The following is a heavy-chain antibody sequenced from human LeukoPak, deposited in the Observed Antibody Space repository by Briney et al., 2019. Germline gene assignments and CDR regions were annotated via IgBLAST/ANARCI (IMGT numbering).Heavy chain of an antibody. D-gene: IGHD6-19*01. CDR1: GYTFSSYD. CDR2: MNPNSGNT. J-gene: IGHJ4*02. Sequence: ASVKVSCKASGYTFSSYDINWARQATGQGLEWMGWMNPNSGNTGYAQKFQGRVTMTRDTSISTAYMELSGLTSDDTAVYFCVRGPHTSGWPQHYYWGQGTLVTVSS. CDR3: VRGPHTSGWPQHYY. V-gene: IGHV1-8*01.